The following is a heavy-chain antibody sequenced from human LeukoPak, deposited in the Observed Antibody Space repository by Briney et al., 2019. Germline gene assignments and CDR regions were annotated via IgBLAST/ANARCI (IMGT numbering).Heavy chain of an antibody. CDR2: IYYSGST. CDR3: ASRYIEYSSSPVGY. J-gene: IGHJ4*02. D-gene: IGHD6-6*01. V-gene: IGHV4-39*07. CDR1: GVSIISSSYY. Sequence: SETLSLTCTVSGVSIISSSYYWGWIRQPPGKGLEWIGSIYYSGSTYYNPSLKSRVTISVDTSKNQFSLKLSSVTAADTAVYYCASRYIEYSSSPVGYWGQGTLVTVSS.